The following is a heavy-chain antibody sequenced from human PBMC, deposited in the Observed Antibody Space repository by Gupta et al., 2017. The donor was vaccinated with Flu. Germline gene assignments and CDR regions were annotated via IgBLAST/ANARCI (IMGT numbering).Heavy chain of an antibody. CDR1: GFTFSSYA. D-gene: IGHD2-2*01. V-gene: IGHV3-23*01. Sequence: EVQLLESGGGLVQPGGSLRLSCAASGFTFSSYAMSWVRQAPGKGLEWVSAISGSGGSTYYADSVKGRFTISRDNSKNTLYLQMNILRAEDTPVYYCAKAIDGFDCSSTICDRSYAFDIGVQGTMVTLSS. CDR3: AKAIDGFDCSSTICDRSYAFDI. J-gene: IGHJ3*02. CDR2: ISGSGGST.